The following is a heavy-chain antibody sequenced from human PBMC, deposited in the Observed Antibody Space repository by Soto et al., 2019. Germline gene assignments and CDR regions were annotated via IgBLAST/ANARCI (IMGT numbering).Heavy chain of an antibody. D-gene: IGHD3-22*01. J-gene: IGHJ4*02. CDR1: GGSLSSSRYY. CDR3: ARREAYDSSGYSPLYYFDY. CDR2: IYYSGST. Sequence: LSLTCTVPGGSLSSSRYYWGWIRQPPGKGLEWIGSIYYSGSTYYNPSLKRRVTISVDTSKNQFSLKLSSVTAADTAVYYCARREAYDSSGYSPLYYFDYWGQGTLVTVS. V-gene: IGHV4-39*01.